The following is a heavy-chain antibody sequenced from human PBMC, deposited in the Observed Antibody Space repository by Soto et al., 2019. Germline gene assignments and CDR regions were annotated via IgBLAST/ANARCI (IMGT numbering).Heavy chain of an antibody. CDR2: IYYSGST. J-gene: IGHJ4*02. Sequence: TSETLSLTCTVSGGSISSSSYYWGWIRQPPGKGLEWIGSIYYSGSTYYNPSLKSRVTISVDTSKNQFSLKLSSVTAADTAVYYCARSSSSWYYFDYWGQGTLVTVSS. D-gene: IGHD6-13*01. CDR3: ARSSSSWYYFDY. CDR1: GGSISSSSYY. V-gene: IGHV4-39*01.